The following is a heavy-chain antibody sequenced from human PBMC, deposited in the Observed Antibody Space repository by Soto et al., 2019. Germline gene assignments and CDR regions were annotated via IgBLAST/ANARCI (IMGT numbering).Heavy chain of an antibody. Sequence: SETLSLTCAAYGGSFSGYYWSWIRQSPGKGLEWIGEINHSGSTNYTPSLKSRVTISVDTSKNQVSLKLSSVTAADTAVYYCARTTAFVSGTYPPAHFDYWGQGTRVT. CDR1: GGSFSGYY. J-gene: IGHJ4*02. CDR3: ARTTAFVSGTYPPAHFDY. CDR2: INHSGST. D-gene: IGHD3-16*01. V-gene: IGHV4-34*01.